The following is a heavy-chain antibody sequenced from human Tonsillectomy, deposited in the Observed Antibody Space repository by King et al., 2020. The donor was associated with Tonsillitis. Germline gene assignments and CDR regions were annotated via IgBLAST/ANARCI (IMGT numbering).Heavy chain of an antibody. Sequence: VQLVESGGGLVQPGGSLRLSCAASGFTFSSYIMNWVRQAPGKGLEWISYICSDSSIIYYADSVKGRFTIARDNAKNSLYLQMNGVRGEDTAVYYCARDYAFASDIWGQGTMVTVSS. CDR1: GFTFSSYI. CDR2: ICSDSSII. D-gene: IGHD3-16*01. V-gene: IGHV3-48*01. CDR3: ARDYAFASDI. J-gene: IGHJ3*02.